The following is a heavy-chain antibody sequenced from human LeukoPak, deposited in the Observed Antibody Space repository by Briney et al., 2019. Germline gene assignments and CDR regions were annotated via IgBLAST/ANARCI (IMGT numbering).Heavy chain of an antibody. Sequence: ASVKVSCKASGYTFTGYYMHWVRQAPGQGLEWMGWINPNSGGTNYAQKFQGRVTMTRDTSISTAYMELSRLRSDDTAVYYCARDRAYSSSRYREYYFDYWGQGTLVTVSS. V-gene: IGHV1-2*02. J-gene: IGHJ4*02. CDR2: INPNSGGT. CDR1: GYTFTGYY. CDR3: ARDRAYSSSRYREYYFDY. D-gene: IGHD6-13*01.